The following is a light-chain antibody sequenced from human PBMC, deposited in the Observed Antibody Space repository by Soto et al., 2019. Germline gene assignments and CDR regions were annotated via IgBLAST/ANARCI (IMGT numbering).Light chain of an antibody. Sequence: DIQMTQSPSSLSASVGDRVTITCRASQDINNYLAWYQQKPGKPPKLLIYAASTLQSGVPSRFTGGGSGTDLTLTINSLQPEDVVTYYCQRYNNGPPVTFGPGTKV. CDR1: QDINNY. J-gene: IGKJ3*01. CDR3: QRYNNGPPVT. CDR2: AAS. V-gene: IGKV1-27*01.